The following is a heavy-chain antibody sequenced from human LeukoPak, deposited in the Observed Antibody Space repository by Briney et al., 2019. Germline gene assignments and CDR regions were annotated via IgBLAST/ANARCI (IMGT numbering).Heavy chain of an antibody. J-gene: IGHJ4*02. CDR2: IKGGGSEI. D-gene: IGHD4-11*01. CDR1: GFSFSTYW. V-gene: IGHV3-7*01. CDR3: AREGLPYSGDH. Sequence: PGGSLRLSCAPSGFSFSTYWMRWARQTPGKGLEWVAHIKGGGSEINYVDSVKGRFTISRDNAKNSLSLQMNSLTADDTGVYYCAREGLPYSGDHWGQGTLVTVSS.